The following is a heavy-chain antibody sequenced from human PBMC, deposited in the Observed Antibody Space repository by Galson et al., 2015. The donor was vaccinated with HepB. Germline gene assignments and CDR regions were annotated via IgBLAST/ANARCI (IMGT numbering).Heavy chain of an antibody. J-gene: IGHJ6*04. CDR3: ATHRSGLLFGDSPSRDYYYGLDV. V-gene: IGHV5-10-1*01. D-gene: IGHD2-21*02. CDR1: GYTFTFYW. Sequence: SGAEVKKPGESLRISCQASGYTFTFYWITWARHMPGKGLEWMGSIDPRDSTTNYSPSFQGHVTISADKSSTTSYLHWDRLEAPDSAIYFCATHRSGLLFGDSPSRDYYYGLDVWGKGTTVTVSS. CDR2: IDPRDSTT.